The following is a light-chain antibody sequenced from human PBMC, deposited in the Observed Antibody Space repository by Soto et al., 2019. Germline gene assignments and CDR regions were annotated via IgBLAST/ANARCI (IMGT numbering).Light chain of an antibody. V-gene: IGKV3-11*01. Sequence: EIVLTQSPATLSLSPGERATLSCRASQSVDNYLVWYQQKPGQAPTLLIYDASNRATGIPARFSGSGSGTEYTLASGCLGHEEYAVSFCQHGVDWSAAWGLGQGTKVDIK. CDR2: DAS. CDR1: QSVDNY. CDR3: QHGVDWSAAWG. J-gene: IGKJ1*01.